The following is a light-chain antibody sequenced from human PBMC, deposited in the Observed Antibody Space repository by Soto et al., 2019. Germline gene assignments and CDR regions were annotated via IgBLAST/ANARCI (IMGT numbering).Light chain of an antibody. CDR2: DVS. Sequence: QSGLTQPASVSGSPGQSITISCTGTSSDVGGYDYVSWYQQHPGKAPKLMIYDVSNRPSGVSNRFSGSKSGNTASLTISGLQAEDETDYYCSSYTSISTLVFGTGTKVTVL. V-gene: IGLV2-14*03. CDR1: SSDVGGYDY. J-gene: IGLJ1*01. CDR3: SSYTSISTLV.